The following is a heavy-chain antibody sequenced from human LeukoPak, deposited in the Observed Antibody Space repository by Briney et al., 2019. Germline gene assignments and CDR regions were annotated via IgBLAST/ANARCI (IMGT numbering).Heavy chain of an antibody. V-gene: IGHV4-31*03. Sequence: SETLSLTCTVSGGSISSGGYYWSWIRQHPGKGLEWIGYIYYSGSTYYNPSLKSRVTISVDTSKNQFSLKLSSVTAADTAVYYCARIPKGIAAAGRPFDYWGQGTLVTVSS. CDR1: GGSISSGGYY. D-gene: IGHD6-13*01. CDR3: ARIPKGIAAAGRPFDY. CDR2: IYYSGST. J-gene: IGHJ4*02.